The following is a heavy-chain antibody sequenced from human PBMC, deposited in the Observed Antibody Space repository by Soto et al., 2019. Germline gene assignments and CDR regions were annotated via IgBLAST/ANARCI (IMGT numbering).Heavy chain of an antibody. Sequence: EVQLLESGGGLVQPGGSLRLSCAASGFTFSSYAMSWVRQAPGKGLEWVSAISGSGGSTYYADSVKGWFTISRDNSKNTLYLQMDSLTDEDTAVYYCAKDRGARGVEYCSGGSCYRYSHVLFDFWGQGTMVTVSS. CDR2: ISGSGGST. D-gene: IGHD2-15*01. CDR3: AKDRGARGVEYCSGGSCYRYSHVLFDF. J-gene: IGHJ3*01. CDR1: GFTFSSYA. V-gene: IGHV3-23*01.